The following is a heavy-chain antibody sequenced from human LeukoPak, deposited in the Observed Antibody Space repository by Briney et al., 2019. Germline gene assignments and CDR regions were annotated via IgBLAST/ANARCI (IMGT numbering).Heavy chain of an antibody. CDR2: IYPGESQI. CDR1: GYSFTTYW. Sequence: GESLKISCKASGYSFTTYWIGWVRQLPGKGLEWMGFIYPGESQIRYSPSFQGQVTISADKSISTAYLQWSSLKASDTAMYYCARRGGAGFARLPDYWGQGTLVAVSS. J-gene: IGHJ4*02. D-gene: IGHD6-19*01. CDR3: ARRGGAGFARLPDY. V-gene: IGHV5-51*01.